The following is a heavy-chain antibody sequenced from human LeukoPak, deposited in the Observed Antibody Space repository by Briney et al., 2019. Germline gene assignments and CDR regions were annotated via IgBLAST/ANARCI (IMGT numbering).Heavy chain of an antibody. D-gene: IGHD5-18*01. CDR2: IDWDDDK. Sequence: SGPALVKPTQTLTLTCTFSGFSLSTSAMRVSWIRQPPGRALEWLARIDWDDDKFYSTSLKTRLTISKDTSKNQVVLTMTNMDPVDTATYYCARGYNYAYLFDYWGQGTLVTVSS. J-gene: IGHJ4*02. CDR3: ARGYNYAYLFDY. CDR1: GFSLSTSAMR. V-gene: IGHV2-70*04.